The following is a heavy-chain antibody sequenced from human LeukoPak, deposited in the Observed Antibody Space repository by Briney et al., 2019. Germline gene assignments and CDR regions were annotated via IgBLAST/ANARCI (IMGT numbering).Heavy chain of an antibody. CDR1: GYTFTGYY. CDR2: INPNSGGT. V-gene: IGHV1-2*02. CDR3: ARDVGEYCSSTSCYASDY. J-gene: IGHJ4*02. Sequence: ASVKVSCKASGYTFTGYYIHWVRQAPGQGLEWMGWINPNSGGTNYAQKLQGRVTMTRDTSTSTAYMELSRLRSDDTAVYYCARDVGEYCSSTSCYASDYWGQGTLVTVSS. D-gene: IGHD2-2*01.